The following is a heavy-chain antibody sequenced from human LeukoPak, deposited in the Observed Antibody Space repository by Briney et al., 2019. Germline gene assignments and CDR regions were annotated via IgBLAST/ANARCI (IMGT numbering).Heavy chain of an antibody. J-gene: IGHJ6*03. D-gene: IGHD4-11*01. CDR1: GYTLTELS. Sequence: GASVKVSCKVSGYTLTELSMHWVRQAPGKGLEWMGGFDPEDGETIYAQKFQGRVTMTTDTSTSTAYMELRSLRSDDTAVYYCARVPPIYGNELYYMDVWGKGTTVTVSS. CDR3: ARVPPIYGNELYYMDV. CDR2: FDPEDGET. V-gene: IGHV1-24*01.